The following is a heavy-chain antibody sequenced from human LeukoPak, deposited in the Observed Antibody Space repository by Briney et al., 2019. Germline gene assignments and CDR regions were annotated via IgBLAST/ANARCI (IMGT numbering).Heavy chain of an antibody. V-gene: IGHV3-33*01. Sequence: SGGSLRLSCAASGFTFSSYGMHWVRQAPGKGLEWVAFISFDGSKNYHADSVKGRFTISRDNSKNTLYLQMNSLRAEDTAVYYCARASRAAAAPFDYWGQGTLVTVSS. D-gene: IGHD6-13*01. CDR2: ISFDGSKN. CDR3: ARASRAAAAPFDY. CDR1: GFTFSSYG. J-gene: IGHJ4*02.